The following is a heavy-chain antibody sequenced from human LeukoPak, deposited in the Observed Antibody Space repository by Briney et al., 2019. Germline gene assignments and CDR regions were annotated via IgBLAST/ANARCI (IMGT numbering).Heavy chain of an antibody. D-gene: IGHD1-26*01. CDR1: GYTFTSYG. V-gene: IGHV1-18*01. J-gene: IGHJ3*02. Sequence: ASVNVSCKASGYTFTSYGISWVRQAPGQGLEWMGWISAYNGNTNYAQKLQGRVTMTTDTSTSTAYMELRSLRSDDTAVYYCARRSAVGATVFAFDIWGQGTMVTVSS. CDR3: ARRSAVGATVFAFDI. CDR2: ISAYNGNT.